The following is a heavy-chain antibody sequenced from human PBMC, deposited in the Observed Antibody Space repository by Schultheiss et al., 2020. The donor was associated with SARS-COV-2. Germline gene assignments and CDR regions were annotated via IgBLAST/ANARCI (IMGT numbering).Heavy chain of an antibody. CDR2: ISSGFSPI. J-gene: IGHJ4*02. D-gene: IGHD3-3*01. V-gene: IGHV3-48*01. CDR3: ARDPDDFWSGFGVDY. Sequence: GGSLRLSCAASGFSFSPYSMNWVRQAPGKGLEWISFISSGFSPIRYADSVRGRFTISRDNAKNSLYLQMTSLRAEDTAVYYCARDPDDFWSGFGVDYWGQGTLVTVSS. CDR1: GFSFSPYS.